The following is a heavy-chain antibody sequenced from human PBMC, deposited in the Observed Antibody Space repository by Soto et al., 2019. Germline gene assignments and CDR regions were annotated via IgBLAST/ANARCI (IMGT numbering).Heavy chain of an antibody. CDR3: ARGDKKRLGQKYYYYGMDV. V-gene: IGHV3-21*01. CDR2: ISSSSSYI. D-gene: IGHD2-15*01. CDR1: GFTFSSYS. Sequence: PGGSLRLSCAASGFTFSSYSMNWVRQAPGKGLEWVSSISSSSSYIYYADSVKGRFTISRDNAKNSLYLQMNSLRAEDTAVYYCARGDKKRLGQKYYYYGMDVWGQGTTVTVSS. J-gene: IGHJ6*02.